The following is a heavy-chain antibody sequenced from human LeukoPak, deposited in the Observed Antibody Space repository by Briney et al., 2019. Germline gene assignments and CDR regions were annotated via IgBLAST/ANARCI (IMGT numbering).Heavy chain of an antibody. Sequence: GASVKVSCKASGYTFTSYYMPWVRQAPGQGLEWMGIIIPIVGSTNYAQKFQGSDTMTTDTSPSTVYMELSRLRSANTAVYFCADYGDERWGGDAFDIWGQGTMVTVSS. CDR1: GYTFTSYY. V-gene: IGHV1-46*03. J-gene: IGHJ3*02. CDR2: IIPIVGST. D-gene: IGHD4-17*01. CDR3: ADYGDERWGGDAFDI.